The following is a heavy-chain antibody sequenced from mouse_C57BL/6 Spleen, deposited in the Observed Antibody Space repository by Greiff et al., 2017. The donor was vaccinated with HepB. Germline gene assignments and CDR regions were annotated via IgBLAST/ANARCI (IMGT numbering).Heavy chain of an antibody. CDR2: INPSNGGT. CDR3: ANYGNYYYYAMDY. Sequence: VQLQQPGTELVKPGASVKLSCKASGYTFTSYWMHWVKQRPGQGLEWIGNINPSNGGTNYNEKFKSKATLTVDKSSSTAYMQLSSLTSEDSAVYYCANYGNYYYYAMDYWGQGTSVTVSS. V-gene: IGHV1-53*01. J-gene: IGHJ4*01. CDR1: GYTFTSYW. D-gene: IGHD2-1*01.